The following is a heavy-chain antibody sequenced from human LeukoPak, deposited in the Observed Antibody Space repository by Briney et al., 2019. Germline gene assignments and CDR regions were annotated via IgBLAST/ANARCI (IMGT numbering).Heavy chain of an antibody. V-gene: IGHV1-18*01. CDR2: ISAYNGNT. CDR1: GYTFTSYG. J-gene: IGHJ4*02. CDR3: ASMGIAVAGWNTYYFDY. D-gene: IGHD6-19*01. Sequence: ASVKVSCKASGYTFTSYGISWVRQAPGQGLEWMGWISAYNGNTNYAQKLQGRVTITADKSTSTAYMVLSSLRSEDTAVYYCASMGIAVAGWNTYYFDYWGQGTLVTVSS.